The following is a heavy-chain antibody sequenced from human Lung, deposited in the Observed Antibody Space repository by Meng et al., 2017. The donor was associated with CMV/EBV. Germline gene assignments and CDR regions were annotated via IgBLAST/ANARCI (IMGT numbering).Heavy chain of an antibody. CDR1: GFRFSTYS. J-gene: IGHJ4*02. CDR2: INRDGSEK. V-gene: IGHV3-7*01. D-gene: IGHD2-21*01. CDR3: PSLFCGPTTCSYFDW. Sequence: GGSLRLXCAAYGFRFSTYSMSWVRQAPGKGLEWLASINRDGSEKDYVDSVKGRFTISRDNANHSLYLVMNSLRAEDTAVYYYPSLFCGPTTCSYFDWWGQGXLVTVSS.